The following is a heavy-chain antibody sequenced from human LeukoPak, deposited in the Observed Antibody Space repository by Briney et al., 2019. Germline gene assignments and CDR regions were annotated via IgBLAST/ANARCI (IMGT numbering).Heavy chain of an antibody. CDR1: GFTFSSYA. CDR2: ISSNGGST. J-gene: IGHJ4*02. Sequence: GGSMRLSCAASGFTFSSYAMHWVRQAPGKGLEYVSAISSNGGSTYYANSVKGRFTISRDSSKNTLYLQMGSLRAEDTAVYYCARGYDFWSGYWSHSDYWGQGTLVTVSS. D-gene: IGHD3-3*01. V-gene: IGHV3-64*01. CDR3: ARGYDFWSGYWSHSDY.